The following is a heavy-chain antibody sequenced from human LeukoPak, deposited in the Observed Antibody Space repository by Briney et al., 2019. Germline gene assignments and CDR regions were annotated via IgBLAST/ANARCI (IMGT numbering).Heavy chain of an antibody. CDR1: GFTFSSYA. CDR2: ISYDGTNK. D-gene: IGHD3-3*01. V-gene: IGHV3-30-3*01. CDR3: ARDRTITIFGVDYYYGMDV. Sequence: GRSLRLSCAASGFTFSSYAMHWVRQAPGKGLEWVAVISYDGTNKYYADSVKGRFTISRDNSKNTLYLQMNSLRAEDTAVYYCARDRTITIFGVDYYYGMDVWGQGTTVTVSS. J-gene: IGHJ6*02.